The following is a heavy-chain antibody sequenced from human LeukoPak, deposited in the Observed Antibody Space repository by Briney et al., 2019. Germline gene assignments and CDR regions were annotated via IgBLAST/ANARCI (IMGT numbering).Heavy chain of an antibody. CDR1: GYTFTGYY. J-gene: IGHJ4*02. CDR3: ARDDSGWYHYFDY. V-gene: IGHV1-2*02. Sequence: ASVKVSCKASGYTFTGYYMHWVRQAPGQGLEWMGWISPNSGGTNYAQKFQGRVTMTRDTSISTAYMELSRLRSDDTAVYYCARDDSGWYHYFDYWGQGTLVTVSS. D-gene: IGHD6-19*01. CDR2: ISPNSGGT.